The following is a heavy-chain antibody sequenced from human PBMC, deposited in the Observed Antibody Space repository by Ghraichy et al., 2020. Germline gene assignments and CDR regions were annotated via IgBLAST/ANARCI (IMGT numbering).Heavy chain of an antibody. V-gene: IGHV4-34*01. CDR3: ARLVPNWEPRDAFDI. D-gene: IGHD7-27*01. J-gene: IGHJ3*02. Sequence: TLSLTCAVYGGSFSGYYWSWIRQPPGKGLEWIGEINDSGRTNYNPSLKSRVIISVDTSKKQFSLKLSSVTAADTAVYYCARLVPNWEPRDAFDIWGQGTMVTVSS. CDR2: INDSGRT. CDR1: GGSFSGYY.